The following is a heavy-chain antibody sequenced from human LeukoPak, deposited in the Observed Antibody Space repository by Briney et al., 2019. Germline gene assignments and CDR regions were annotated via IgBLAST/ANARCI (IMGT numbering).Heavy chain of an antibody. J-gene: IGHJ6*03. V-gene: IGHV4-34*01. CDR2: INHSGST. Sequence: SETLSLTCAVYGGSFSGYYWSWIRQPPGKGLEWIGEINHSGSTNYNPSLKSRVTISVDTSKNQFSLKLSSVTAADTAVYYCARGPEAINSYYYYYMDVWGKGTTVTVSS. CDR3: ARGPEAINSYYYYYMDV. D-gene: IGHD5-18*01. CDR1: GGSFSGYY.